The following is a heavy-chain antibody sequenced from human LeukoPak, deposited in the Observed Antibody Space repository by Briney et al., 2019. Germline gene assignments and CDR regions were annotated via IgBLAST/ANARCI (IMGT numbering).Heavy chain of an antibody. CDR1: GYSISSGYY. Sequence: PSETLSLTCTVSGYSISSGYYWGWIRQPPGKGLEWIGSIYHSGSTYYNPSLKSRVTISVDTSKNQFSLKLSSVTAADTAVYYCARNPIVSGYLFGFDPWGQGTLVTVSS. CDR2: IYHSGST. V-gene: IGHV4-38-2*02. J-gene: IGHJ5*02. D-gene: IGHD2-21*01. CDR3: ARNPIVSGYLFGFDP.